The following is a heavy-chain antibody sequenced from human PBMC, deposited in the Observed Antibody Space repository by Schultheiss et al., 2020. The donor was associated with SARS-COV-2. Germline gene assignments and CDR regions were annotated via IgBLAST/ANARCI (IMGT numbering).Heavy chain of an antibody. V-gene: IGHV4-59*01. J-gene: IGHJ3*02. CDR1: GGSISSYY. Sequence: SQTLSLTCTVSGGSISSYYWSWIRQPPGKGLEWIGYIYYSGSTSYNPSLKSRVTISVDTSKNQFSLRLSSVTAADTAVYYCARDSGWLYNDAFDIWGQGTMVTVSS. D-gene: IGHD6-19*01. CDR3: ARDSGWLYNDAFDI. CDR2: IYYSGST.